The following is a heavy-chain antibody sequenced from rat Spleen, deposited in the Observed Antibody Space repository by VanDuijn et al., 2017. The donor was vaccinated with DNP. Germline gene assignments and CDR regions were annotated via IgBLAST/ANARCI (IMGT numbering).Heavy chain of an antibody. Sequence: EVQLVESGGGLVQPGRSLKLSCAASGFTFSDYYMAWVRQAPTKGLEWVAYISYDGTTTYYGDSVKGRFTISRENAKTTLYLQMNSLRSEDTATYYCASFNWPAHWGQGTSVTVSS. CDR1: GFTFSDYY. CDR3: ASFNWPAH. CDR2: ISYDGTTT. D-gene: IGHD3-6*01. J-gene: IGHJ4*01. V-gene: IGHV5-22*01.